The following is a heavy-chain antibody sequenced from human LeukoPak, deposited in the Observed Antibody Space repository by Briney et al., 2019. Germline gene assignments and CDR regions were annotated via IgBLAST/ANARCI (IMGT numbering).Heavy chain of an antibody. J-gene: IGHJ4*02. D-gene: IGHD1-1*01. V-gene: IGHV3-64D*09. CDR3: VRCCGNNCRPGGDY. Sequence: PGGSLRLPCSASGFTFSSSAMHWVRHAPGKGLDYVSAISDSGANTYYTDSVKGRFTISRDNSKNTLYLQMSSLRPEDTAVYYCVRCCGNNCRPGGDYWGQGTLVTVSS. CDR1: GFTFSSSA. CDR2: ISDSGANT.